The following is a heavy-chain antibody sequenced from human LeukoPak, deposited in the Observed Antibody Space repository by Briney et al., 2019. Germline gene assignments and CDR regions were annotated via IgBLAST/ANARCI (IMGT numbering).Heavy chain of an antibody. CDR3: ARGAYYFDY. V-gene: IGHV4-61*01. J-gene: IGHJ4*02. CDR1: GGSVSSGSYY. Sequence: SGTLSLTCIVSGGSVSSGSYYWSWIRQPPGKGLEWIGYIYYSGTTNYNPSLKSRVTISVDTSKNQFSLNLSSVTAADTAVYYCARGAYYFDYWGQGTLVTVSS. CDR2: IYYSGTT.